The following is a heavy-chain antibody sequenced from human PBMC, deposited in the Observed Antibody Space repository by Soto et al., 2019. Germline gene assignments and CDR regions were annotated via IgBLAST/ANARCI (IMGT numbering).Heavy chain of an antibody. V-gene: IGHV3-23*01. CDR1: GFTFSSYA. D-gene: IGHD3-9*01. J-gene: IGHJ4*02. CDR2: ISGSGGSR. Sequence: GGSLRLSCAASGFTFSSYAMSWVRQAPGKGLEWVSTISGSGGSRYYADSVKGRFIISRDNSKNTLYLQMNSLRAEDTAVYYCARQPRILTGYSGHFDYWGQGTLVTVSS. CDR3: ARQPRILTGYSGHFDY.